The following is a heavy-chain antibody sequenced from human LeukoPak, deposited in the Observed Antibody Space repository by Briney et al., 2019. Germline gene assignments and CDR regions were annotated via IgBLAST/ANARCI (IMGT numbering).Heavy chain of an antibody. CDR1: GFIFNNYG. CDR2: ISNDGGGT. J-gene: IGHJ1*01. D-gene: IGHD3-22*01. CDR3: AKGSSGYFVAL. Sequence: PGGSLRLSCAASGFIFNNYGLIWVRQAPGKGLEWVAAISNDGGGTNYADFVKGRFTISRDNSKNTLFLKLNSLRAEDTALYYCAKGSSGYFVALWGQGTLVTVSS. V-gene: IGHV3-23*01.